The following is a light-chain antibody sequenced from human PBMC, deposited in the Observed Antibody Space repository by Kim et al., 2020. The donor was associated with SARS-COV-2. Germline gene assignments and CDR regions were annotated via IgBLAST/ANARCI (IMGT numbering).Light chain of an antibody. CDR1: QDISTY. J-gene: IGKJ4*01. CDR2: AAS. V-gene: IGKV1-9*01. Sequence: DIQLTQSPSFLSASVGDSVTITCRASQDISTYLACYQQRSGKAPKLLIYAASTLQTGVPSTFSGSVSGTEFTLTISSLQPEDFATYYCQQLKAYPRVTFGGGTKVDIK. CDR3: QQLKAYPRVT.